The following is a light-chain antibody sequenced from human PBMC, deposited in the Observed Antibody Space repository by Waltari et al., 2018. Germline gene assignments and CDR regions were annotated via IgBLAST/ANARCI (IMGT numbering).Light chain of an antibody. CDR1: SSDVGSSNL. CDR3: DSYAGGRV. J-gene: IGLJ1*01. V-gene: IGLV2-23*02. CDR2: EVT. Sequence: QSALTQPASVSGSPGQSITISCTGSSSDVGSSNLVSWSLQHPGKAPNLIIYEVTKRPWGVSNRFSGTKSGNTASLTISGLQAEDEADYYCDSYAGGRVVGTGTKVTVL.